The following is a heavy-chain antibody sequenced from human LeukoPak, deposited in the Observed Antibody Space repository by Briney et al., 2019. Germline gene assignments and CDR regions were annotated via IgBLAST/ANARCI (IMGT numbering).Heavy chain of an antibody. CDR1: GYTFTSYY. J-gene: IGHJ4*02. CDR2: INPNTGGS. Sequence: ASVKVSCKASGYTFTSYYMHWVRQAPGQGLEWLGRINPNTGGSDYAQKFQGRVTMTSDTSTSTAYMELSRLNSDDTAVYYCATLVSGIDYWGQGTLVTVSS. CDR3: ATLVSGIDY. V-gene: IGHV1-2*06. D-gene: IGHD1-26*01.